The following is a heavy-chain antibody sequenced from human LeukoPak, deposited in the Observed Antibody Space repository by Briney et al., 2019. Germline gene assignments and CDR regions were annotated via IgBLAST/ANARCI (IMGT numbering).Heavy chain of an antibody. CDR1: GFPFSSYA. CDR2: ISDSGGST. D-gene: IGHD2-15*01. Sequence: GGSLRLSCSASGFPFSSYAIHWVRQAPGKGLEYVSAISDSGGSTYYADSVKGRFTISRDNSKNTLYLQMRAEDTAVYFCVRGYSFGPYGMDVWDQGTTVTVSS. V-gene: IGHV3-64D*09. CDR3: VRGYSFGPYGMDV. J-gene: IGHJ6*02.